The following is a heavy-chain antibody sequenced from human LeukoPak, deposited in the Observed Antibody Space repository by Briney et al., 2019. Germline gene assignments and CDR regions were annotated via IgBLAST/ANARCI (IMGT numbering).Heavy chain of an antibody. CDR3: ATIRYLAAAFDY. CDR2: IYYSGST. Sequence: PSETLSLTCTVSGGSISSSSYYWGWIRQPPGKGLEWIGSIYYSGSTYYNPSLKSRVTISVDTSKNQFSLKLSSVTAADTAVYYCATIRYLAAAFDYWGQGTLVTVSS. CDR1: GGSISSSSYY. J-gene: IGHJ4*02. V-gene: IGHV4-39*01. D-gene: IGHD6-13*01.